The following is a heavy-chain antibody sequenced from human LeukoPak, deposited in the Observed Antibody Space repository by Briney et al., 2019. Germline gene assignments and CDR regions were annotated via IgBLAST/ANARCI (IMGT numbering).Heavy chain of an antibody. D-gene: IGHD2-2*01. J-gene: IGHJ6*02. Sequence: GSLRLSCAASGFTFRSYAMHWVRQAPGKGLGWVAGIFFGGSNKYYADSVKGRFTISRDNSKDTLYLQMNSLRAEDTAVYYCARDTPDCSSTSCYGPPGDYYYYGMDVWGQGTTVTVSS. V-gene: IGHV3-30-3*01. CDR2: IFFGGSNK. CDR1: GFTFRSYA. CDR3: ARDTPDCSSTSCYGPPGDYYYYGMDV.